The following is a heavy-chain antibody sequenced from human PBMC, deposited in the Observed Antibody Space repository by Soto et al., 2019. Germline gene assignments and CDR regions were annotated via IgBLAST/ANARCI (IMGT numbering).Heavy chain of an antibody. CDR3: ARVPGP. J-gene: IGHJ5*02. Sequence: KASETLSFTCAVSGGSISSGGYSWSWIRQPPGKGLEWIGYIYHSGSTYYNPSLKSRVTISVDRSKNQFSLKLSSVTAADTAVYYCARVPGPWGQGTLVTVSS. V-gene: IGHV4-30-2*01. CDR2: IYHSGST. D-gene: IGHD7-27*01. CDR1: GGSISSGGYS.